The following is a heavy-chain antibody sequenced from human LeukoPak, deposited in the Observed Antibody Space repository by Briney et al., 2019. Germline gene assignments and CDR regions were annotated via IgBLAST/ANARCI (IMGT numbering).Heavy chain of an antibody. J-gene: IGHJ5*02. D-gene: IGHD3-22*01. CDR3: ARLYLTKRTYYYDSSGYFRFDP. CDR1: GGSISSYY. CDR2: IYTSGST. V-gene: IGHV4-4*07. Sequence: KASETLSLTCTVSGGSISSYYWSWIRQPAGKGLEWIGRIYTSGSTNYNPSLKSRVTMSVDTSKNQFSLKLSSVTAADTAVYYCARLYLTKRTYYYDSSGYFRFDPWGQGTLVTVSS.